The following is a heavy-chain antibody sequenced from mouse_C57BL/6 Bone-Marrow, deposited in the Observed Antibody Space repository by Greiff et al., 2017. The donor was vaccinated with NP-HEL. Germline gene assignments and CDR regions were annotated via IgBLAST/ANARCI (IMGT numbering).Heavy chain of an antibody. CDR2: IWSGGST. CDR3: ASGSSWGAMDY. CDR1: GFSLTSYG. J-gene: IGHJ4*01. D-gene: IGHD1-1*01. V-gene: IGHV2-2*01. Sequence: VKLMESGPGLVQPSQSLSITCTVSGFSLTSYGVHWVRQSPGKGLEWLGVIWSGGSTDYNAAFISRLSISKDNSKSQVFFKMNSLQADDTAIYYCASGSSWGAMDYWGQGTSVTVSS.